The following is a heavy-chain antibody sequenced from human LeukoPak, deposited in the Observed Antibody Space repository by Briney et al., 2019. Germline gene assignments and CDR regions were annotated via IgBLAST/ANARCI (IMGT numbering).Heavy chain of an antibody. CDR3: ARAQTYGDSRLLLDF. CDR2: INWNGGST. Sequence: GGSLRLSCAASGFTFGNYGMSWVRQAPGKGLEWVSGINWNGGSTSYADSVEGRFTISRDNAKNSQYLQMNSLRVEDTALYYCARAQTYGDSRLLLDFWGQGTLVTVSS. CDR1: GFTFGNYG. D-gene: IGHD4-17*01. V-gene: IGHV3-20*04. J-gene: IGHJ4*02.